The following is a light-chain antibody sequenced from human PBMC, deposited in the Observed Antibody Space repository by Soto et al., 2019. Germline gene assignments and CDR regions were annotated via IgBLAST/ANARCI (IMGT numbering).Light chain of an antibody. CDR2: DAS. Sequence: DIQMTQSPSTLSSSFGDRVTITCRASQSIASWLAWYQQKPGKAPELLIYDASSLKSGVPSRFSGSGSGTEFTLTLSDLQPGDFATDFCQQYNTYVFGQGTKVDIK. CDR3: QQYNTYV. J-gene: IGKJ1*01. V-gene: IGKV1-5*01. CDR1: QSIASW.